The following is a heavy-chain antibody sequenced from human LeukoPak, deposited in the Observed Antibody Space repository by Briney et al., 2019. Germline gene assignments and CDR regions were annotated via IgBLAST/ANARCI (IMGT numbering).Heavy chain of an antibody. J-gene: IGHJ4*02. Sequence: SETLSLTCAVYGGSFSGYYWSWIRQPPGKGLEWIGEINHSGSTNYNPSLKSRVTISVDTSKNQFSLRLSSVTAADTAVYYCASTTQWLVVDYWGQGTLVTVSS. CDR1: GGSFSGYY. CDR3: ASTTQWLVVDY. D-gene: IGHD6-19*01. CDR2: INHSGST. V-gene: IGHV4-34*01.